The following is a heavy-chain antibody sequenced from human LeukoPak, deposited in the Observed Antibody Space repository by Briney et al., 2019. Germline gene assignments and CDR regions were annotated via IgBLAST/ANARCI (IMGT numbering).Heavy chain of an antibody. CDR2: IYTSGST. CDR1: GGSISSYY. V-gene: IGHV4-4*07. D-gene: IGHD1-1*01. CDR3: AREVRIPRGYRFDP. J-gene: IGHJ5*02. Sequence: SSETLSLTCTVSGGSISSYYWSWIRQPAGKGLEWIGRIYTSGSTNYNPSLKSRVTMSVDTSKNQFSLKLSSVTAADTAVYYCAREVRIPRGYRFDPWGQGTLVTVSS.